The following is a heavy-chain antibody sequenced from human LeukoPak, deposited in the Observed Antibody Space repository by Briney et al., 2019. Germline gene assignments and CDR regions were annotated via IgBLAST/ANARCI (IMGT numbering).Heavy chain of an antibody. Sequence: GGSLRLSCAASGFTFSSYWMHWVRQAPGKGLVWVSRINSDGSSTSYADSVKGRFTISRDNAKNTLYLQMNSLRAEDTAVYYCARVGGFRWVPNWFDPWGQGTLVTVSS. D-gene: IGHD4-23*01. J-gene: IGHJ5*02. CDR3: ARVGGFRWVPNWFDP. CDR1: GFTFSSYW. V-gene: IGHV3-74*01. CDR2: INSDGSST.